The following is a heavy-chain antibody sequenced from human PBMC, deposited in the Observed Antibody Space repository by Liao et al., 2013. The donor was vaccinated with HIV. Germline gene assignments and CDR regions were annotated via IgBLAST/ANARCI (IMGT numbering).Heavy chain of an antibody. V-gene: IGHV4-4*07. CDR1: GGT. Sequence: QVQLQESGPGLVKPSQTLSLTCTVSGGTAALGCLVKDYFPLAPSSKSTKYHPSLRSRVSMSVDTSKNQFSLKLSSVTAADTAVYYCARDLWLGYSYDPDEHYMDVWGKGTTVTVSS. D-gene: IGHD5-18*01. J-gene: IGHJ6*03. CDR2: SSKST. CDR3: ARDLWLGYSYDPDEHYMDV.